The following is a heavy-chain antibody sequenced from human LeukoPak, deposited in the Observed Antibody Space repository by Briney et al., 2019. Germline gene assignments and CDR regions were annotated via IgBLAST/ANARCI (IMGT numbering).Heavy chain of an antibody. D-gene: IGHD2-21*01. CDR2: IYSGGST. CDR1: GFTVSGNY. CDR3: ARVIPWQMDV. J-gene: IGHJ6*02. V-gene: IGHV3-66*01. Sequence: GESLKISCAASGFTVSGNYMNWVRQAPGKGVEWVSVIYSGGSTYYADSVKGRFIISRDNSKNTLYLQLNSLRAEDTAVYYCARVIPWQMDVWGQGTTVTVSS.